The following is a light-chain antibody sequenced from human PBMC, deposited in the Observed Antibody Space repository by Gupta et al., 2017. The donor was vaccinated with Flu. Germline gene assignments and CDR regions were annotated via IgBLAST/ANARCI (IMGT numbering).Light chain of an antibody. V-gene: IGKV3D-15*01. J-gene: IGKJ2*01. CDR2: SGS. Sequence: VMTQSPATVSLSPGETATLSCRASRNIGVDLAWYQQKPGQAPRLLIHSGSTRATGIPARFRGAGSGTDFILTITSRQSDDFAVYYCQQYNYWPPYSFGQGTKLE. CDR3: QQYNYWPPYS. CDR1: RNIGVD.